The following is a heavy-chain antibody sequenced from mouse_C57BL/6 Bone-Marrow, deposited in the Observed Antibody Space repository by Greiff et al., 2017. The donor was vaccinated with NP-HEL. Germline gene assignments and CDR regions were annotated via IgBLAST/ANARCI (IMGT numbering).Heavy chain of an antibody. V-gene: IGHV6-3*01. CDR2: IRLKSDNYAT. Sequence: EVKVVESGGGLVQPGGSMKLSCVASGFTFSNYWMNWVRQSPEKGLEWVAQIRLKSDNYATHYAESVKGRFTISRDDSKSSVYLQMNNLRAEDTGIYYCTVSGSSYDGFAYWGQGTLVTVSA. D-gene: IGHD1-1*01. CDR1: GFTFSNYW. J-gene: IGHJ3*01. CDR3: TVSGSSYDGFAY.